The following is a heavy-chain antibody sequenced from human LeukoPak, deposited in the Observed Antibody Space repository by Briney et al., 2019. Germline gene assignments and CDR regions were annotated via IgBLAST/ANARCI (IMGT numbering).Heavy chain of an antibody. CDR3: AIPDILTGNH. J-gene: IGHJ5*02. Sequence: GGSLRLSCAASGFTVSSNYMSWVRQAPGKGLEWVSAISGSGGSTYYADSVKGRFTISRDNSKNTLYLQMNSLRAEDTAVYYCAIPDILTGNHWGQGTLVTVSS. CDR2: ISGSGGST. V-gene: IGHV3-23*01. CDR1: GFTVSSNY. D-gene: IGHD3-9*01.